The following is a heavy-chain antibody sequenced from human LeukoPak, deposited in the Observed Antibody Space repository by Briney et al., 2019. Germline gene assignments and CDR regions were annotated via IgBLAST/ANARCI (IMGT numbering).Heavy chain of an antibody. V-gene: IGHV3-66*01. J-gene: IGHJ4*02. Sequence: GGSLRLSCVASGFNVISNYMTWVRQAPGKGLEWVSVVNSGGITNYADSVEGRFTILRDNSKNTLYLQMNSLRAEDTAVYYCARGPTVQEDLDYWGQGTLVTVSS. CDR1: GFNVISNY. CDR3: ARGPTVQEDLDY. CDR2: VNSGGIT.